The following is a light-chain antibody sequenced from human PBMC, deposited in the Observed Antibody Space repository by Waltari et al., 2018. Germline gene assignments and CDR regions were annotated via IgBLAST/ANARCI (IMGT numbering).Light chain of an antibody. J-gene: IGKJ1*01. V-gene: IGKV3-20*01. CDR1: QSIGRS. CDR3: QKYERLPAT. Sequence: EIVLTQSPGTLSLSLGDRATLSCRASQSIGRSVVWYQQRPGHAPRLLIYDISRRATGIPDRFSGSGYGTDFSLTISRLEPEDFAVYYCQKYERLPATFGQGTTVEIK. CDR2: DIS.